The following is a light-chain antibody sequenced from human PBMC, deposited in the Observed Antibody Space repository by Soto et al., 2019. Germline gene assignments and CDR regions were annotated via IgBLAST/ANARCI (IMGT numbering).Light chain of an antibody. J-gene: IGKJ5*01. CDR1: QSVSTN. CDR3: QQYNNWPIT. V-gene: IGKV3-15*01. Sequence: EIVMTQSPTTLSVSPGERATLSCRASQSVSTNLAWYQQKPGQVPSLLIYGASTRASGIPARFSGSGSGTEFTLTISSLQSEDFAVYYCQQYNNWPITFGPGTRLEIK. CDR2: GAS.